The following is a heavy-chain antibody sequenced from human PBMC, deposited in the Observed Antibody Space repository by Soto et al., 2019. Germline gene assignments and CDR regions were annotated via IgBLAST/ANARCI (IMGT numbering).Heavy chain of an antibody. CDR3: ARGIKYGDYSRWCDP. CDR1: GYIFTNYD. J-gene: IGHJ5*02. CDR2: INPNSGNT. Sequence: VQLVQSGAEVKKPGASVKVSCKASGYIFTNYDINWVRQATGQGLAYLGWINPNSGNTGYVQKFKGRVTMTRNTSINTANMELNSLRSEDTAVYYCARGIKYGDYSRWCDPWGQGTLVTVSS. V-gene: IGHV1-8*01. D-gene: IGHD4-17*01.